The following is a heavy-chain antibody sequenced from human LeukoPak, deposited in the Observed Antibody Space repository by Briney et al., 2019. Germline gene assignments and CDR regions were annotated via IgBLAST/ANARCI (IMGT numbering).Heavy chain of an antibody. Sequence: SETLSLTCTVSGGSISSYYWSWIRQPPGKGLEWIGYIYYSGSTNYNPSLKSRVTISVDTSKNQFSLKLSSVTAADTAVYYCARGADGTYYYGSGSYLLFRYLDYWGQGTLVTVSS. CDR3: ARGADGTYYYGSGSYLLFRYLDY. CDR2: IYYSGST. J-gene: IGHJ4*02. V-gene: IGHV4-59*01. D-gene: IGHD3-10*01. CDR1: GGSISSYY.